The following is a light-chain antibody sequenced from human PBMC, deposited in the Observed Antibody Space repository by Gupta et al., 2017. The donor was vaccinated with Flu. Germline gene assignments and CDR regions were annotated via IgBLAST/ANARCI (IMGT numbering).Light chain of an antibody. CDR2: AAS. Sequence: DIQMTQSPSSVSASVGDRVTITCRASQGISRWLAWYQQKPGKAPKLLIFAASSLQSGVPSRFSGSGSGTDFTLTISSLQPDDFATYYCQQANSFPLTFGRGTKVEIK. CDR3: QQANSFPLT. CDR1: QGISRW. J-gene: IGKJ4*01. V-gene: IGKV1-12*01.